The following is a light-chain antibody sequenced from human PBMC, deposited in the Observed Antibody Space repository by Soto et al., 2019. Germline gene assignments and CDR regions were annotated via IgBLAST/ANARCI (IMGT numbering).Light chain of an antibody. CDR1: QSVTTF. CDR2: DAS. Sequence: EIVLTQSPATLSLSPGERATLSCRASQSVTTFLAWYQQKPGQAPRLLISDASDRATGIPARFSGSGSGTDFTLTISSLESEDFAVYYCQQRSNCPWTFGQGTKVEI. J-gene: IGKJ1*01. V-gene: IGKV3-11*01. CDR3: QQRSNCPWT.